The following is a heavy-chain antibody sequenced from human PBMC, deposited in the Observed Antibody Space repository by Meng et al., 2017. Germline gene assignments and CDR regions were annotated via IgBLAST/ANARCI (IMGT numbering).Heavy chain of an antibody. J-gene: IGHJ4*02. CDR3: AKLGSDY. CDR1: GFSFSWYW. CDR2: IKEDGSEK. Sequence: VRVMYSVGGLVRPERYRGPSCVAFGFSFSWYWMSWVRQAPGKGLEWVANIKEDGSEKYYVESVKGRFTISRDNSKNTLYLQMNSLRVEDTALYYCAKLGSDYWGQGTLVTVSS. D-gene: IGHD7-27*01. V-gene: IGHV3-7*03.